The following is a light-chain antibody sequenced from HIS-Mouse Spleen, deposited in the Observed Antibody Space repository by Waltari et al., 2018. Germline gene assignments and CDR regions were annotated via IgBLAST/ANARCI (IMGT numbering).Light chain of an antibody. CDR1: ASPKKY. CDR3: YSTDSSGNHRV. Sequence: SYQLTQPPSVSVSPGKAGRITCAEAASPKKYSYWYQQKSGQAPVLVIYEDSKRPSGIPERFSGSSSGTMATLTISGAQVEDEADYYCYSTDSSGNHRVFGGGTKLTVL. V-gene: IGLV3-10*01. J-gene: IGLJ2*01. CDR2: EDS.